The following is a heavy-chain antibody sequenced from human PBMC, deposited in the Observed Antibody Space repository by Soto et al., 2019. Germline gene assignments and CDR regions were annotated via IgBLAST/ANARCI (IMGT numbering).Heavy chain of an antibody. Sequence: QLQLQESGPGQVKPSETLSLTCTVSGGSISSSSYYWGWIRQPPGKGLEWIGSIYYSGSTYYNPSLKSRVTISVDTSKNQFSLKLSSVTAADTAVYYCARHRRIPGYFDYWGQGTLVTVSS. D-gene: IGHD3-10*01. CDR1: GGSISSSSYY. CDR2: IYYSGST. CDR3: ARHRRIPGYFDY. J-gene: IGHJ4*02. V-gene: IGHV4-39*01.